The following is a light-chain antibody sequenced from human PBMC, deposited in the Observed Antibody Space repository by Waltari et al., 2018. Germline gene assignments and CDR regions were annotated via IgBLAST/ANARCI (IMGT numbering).Light chain of an antibody. CDR2: DAS. V-gene: IGKV1-33*01. CDR1: QDISNC. J-gene: IGKJ3*01. Sequence: DIQMTQSPSSLSASVGDRVTISCQASQDISNCLNWYQQKPGKAPNLLIYDASNLEAGVPSRFSGSVSGTHFTFTISSLQPEDIATYYCQQYHNLLPITFGPGTKVEFK. CDR3: QQYHNLLPIT.